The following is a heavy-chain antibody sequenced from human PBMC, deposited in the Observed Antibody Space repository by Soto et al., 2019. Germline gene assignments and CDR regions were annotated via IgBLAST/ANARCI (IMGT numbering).Heavy chain of an antibody. CDR2: IDAGNGNT. CDR3: ARGGEPIDY. D-gene: IGHD2-21*01. Sequence: ASVKVSCKASGYIFTSYAMHWVRQAPGQRLEWMGWIDAGNGNTKYSQKLQGRATITRDTSASTAYMELSSLRSEDTAVYYCARGGEPIDYWGQGTLVTVSS. CDR1: GYIFTSYA. J-gene: IGHJ4*02. V-gene: IGHV1-3*01.